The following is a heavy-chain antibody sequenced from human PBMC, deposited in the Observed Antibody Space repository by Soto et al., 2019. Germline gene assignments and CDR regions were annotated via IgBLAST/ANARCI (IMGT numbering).Heavy chain of an antibody. V-gene: IGHV3-30-3*01. J-gene: IGHJ4*02. CDR3: ARDHPRGEDFDY. D-gene: IGHD3-16*01. Sequence: GGSLRLSCAASGFTFSSYAMHWVRQAPGKGLEWVAVISYDGSNKYYADSVKGRFTISRDNSKNTLYLQMNSLRAEDTAVYYCARDHPRGEDFDYWGQGTLVTVSS. CDR2: ISYDGSNK. CDR1: GFTFSSYA.